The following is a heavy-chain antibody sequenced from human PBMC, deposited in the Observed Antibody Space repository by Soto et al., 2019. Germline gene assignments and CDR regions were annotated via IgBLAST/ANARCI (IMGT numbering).Heavy chain of an antibody. CDR2: IRYDGTEK. J-gene: IGHJ4*02. Sequence: GGSLRLSCAASGFIFSSFALHWVRQAPGKGLEWVAVIRYDGTEKYNGDSVKGRFTISRDNSKNTVYLEMTSLKAEDTAVYYCARDFTQVGPLDFWSQGTLVTVSS. D-gene: IGHD1-26*01. CDR3: ARDFTQVGPLDF. V-gene: IGHV3-33*01. CDR1: GFIFSSFA.